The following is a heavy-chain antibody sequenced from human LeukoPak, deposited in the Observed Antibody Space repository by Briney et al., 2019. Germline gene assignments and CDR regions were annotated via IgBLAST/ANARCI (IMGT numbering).Heavy chain of an antibody. D-gene: IGHD1-26*01. CDR1: GFSFGDFA. V-gene: IGHV3-49*04. CDR2: IRSKAYGGTT. CDR3: IRGQWELRY. J-gene: IGHJ4*02. Sequence: GGSLRLSCTASGFSFGDFALSWVRQAPGKGLEWVTFIRSKAYGGTTEYAASVKGRFTISRDDSKSIAYLQMNSLKIDDTAVYYCIRGQWELRYWGQGTLVTVSS.